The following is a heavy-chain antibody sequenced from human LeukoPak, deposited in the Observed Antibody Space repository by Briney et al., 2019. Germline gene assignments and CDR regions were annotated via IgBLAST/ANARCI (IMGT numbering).Heavy chain of an antibody. Sequence: SENLSLNCTVSGGSISSYYWSWIRQPPGKGLEWIGYIYYSGTTNYNPSLKSRVAISVDTSKNQFSLKLSSVTAADTAVYYCARGVYIAAAQYGYWGQGTLVTVSS. V-gene: IGHV4-59*01. J-gene: IGHJ4*02. CDR3: ARGVYIAAAQYGY. D-gene: IGHD6-13*01. CDR1: GGSISSYY. CDR2: IYYSGTT.